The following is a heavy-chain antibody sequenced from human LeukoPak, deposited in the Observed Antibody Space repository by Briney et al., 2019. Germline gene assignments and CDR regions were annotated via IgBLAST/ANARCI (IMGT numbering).Heavy chain of an antibody. CDR3: ARGRRQQLVLFFDY. Sequence: SETLSLTCTVSGGSISSSSYYWGWIREPPGKGLEWIGSIYYSGSTYYNPSLKSRVTISVDTSKNQFSLKLSSVTAADTAVYYCARGRRQQLVLFFDYWGQGTLVTVSS. CDR1: GGSISSSSYY. CDR2: IYYSGST. J-gene: IGHJ4*02. V-gene: IGHV4-39*07. D-gene: IGHD6-13*01.